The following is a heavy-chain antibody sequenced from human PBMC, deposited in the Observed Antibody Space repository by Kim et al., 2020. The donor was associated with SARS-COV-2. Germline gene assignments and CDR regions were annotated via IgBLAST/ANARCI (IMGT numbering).Heavy chain of an antibody. CDR1: GSTFSSNE. V-gene: IGHV3-48*03. CDR3: TSGPSFDY. J-gene: IGHJ4*02. Sequence: GGSLRLSCAASGSTFSSNEMNWVRQAPGKGLEWVSYITSSGNTIYYADSVKGRFTISRDNAKNSLYLQMNSLRAEDTAVYYCTSGPSFDYWGQGTLVTVSS. CDR2: ITSSGNTI.